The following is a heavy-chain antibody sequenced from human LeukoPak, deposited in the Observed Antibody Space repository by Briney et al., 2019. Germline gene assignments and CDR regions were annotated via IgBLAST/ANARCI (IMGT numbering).Heavy chain of an antibody. D-gene: IGHD4-17*01. CDR2: IYYSGST. V-gene: IGHV4-59*01. Sequence: SETLSLTCTVSGGSISSYYWSWIRQPPGKGLEWLGYIYYSGSTNYNPSLKSRVTMSVDTSKKQFSLKLSSVTAADTAVYFCARGPTVNNYYYGMDVWGQGTTVTVSS. CDR1: GGSISSYY. CDR3: ARGPTVNNYYYGMDV. J-gene: IGHJ6*02.